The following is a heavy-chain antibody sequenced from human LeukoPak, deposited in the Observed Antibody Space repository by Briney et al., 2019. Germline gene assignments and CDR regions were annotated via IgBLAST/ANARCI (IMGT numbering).Heavy chain of an antibody. V-gene: IGHV3-23*01. J-gene: IGHJ4*02. CDR3: SVAVASDY. CDR2: IIGSGGST. Sequence: GGSLRLSCAASGIPFSSYAMSWVRQAPGKGLEWVSVIIGSGGSTDYADSVKGRFTISRDNSKNTLYLQMNSLRAEDTAVYYCSVAVASDYWGQGTLVTVSS. D-gene: IGHD6-19*01. CDR1: GIPFSSYA.